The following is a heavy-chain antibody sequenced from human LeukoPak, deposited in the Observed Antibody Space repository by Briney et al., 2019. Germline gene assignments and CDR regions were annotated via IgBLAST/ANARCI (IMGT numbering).Heavy chain of an antibody. J-gene: IGHJ4*02. Sequence: SETLSLTCTVSGYSISSGYYWGWIRQPPGKGLEWIGSIYHSGSTYYNPSLKSRVTISVDTSKNQFSLKLSSVTAADTAVYYCARTRVYYGSGSYPGFDYWGQGTLVTVSS. V-gene: IGHV4-38-2*02. D-gene: IGHD3-10*01. CDR1: GYSISSGYY. CDR2: IYHSGST. CDR3: ARTRVYYGSGSYPGFDY.